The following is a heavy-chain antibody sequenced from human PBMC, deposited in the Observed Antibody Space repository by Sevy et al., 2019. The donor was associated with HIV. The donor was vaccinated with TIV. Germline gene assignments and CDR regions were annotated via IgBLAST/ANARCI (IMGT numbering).Heavy chain of an antibody. Sequence: GGSLRLSCVASGFTVSSYYMSWVRQAPGRGLEWVSSIYSGGSTYYADSVKGRFTISSDKSKNTVYFQMNSLRAEDTAILYRSTYSGSSDYNFFQGWGQGTLGTGSS. CDR1: GFTVSSYY. CDR3: STYSGSSDYNFFQG. V-gene: IGHV3-53*01. CDR2: IYSGGST. J-gene: IGHJ1*01. D-gene: IGHD3-22*01.